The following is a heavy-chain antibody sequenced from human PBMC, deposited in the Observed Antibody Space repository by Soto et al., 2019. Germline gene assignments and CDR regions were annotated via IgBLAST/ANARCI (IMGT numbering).Heavy chain of an antibody. D-gene: IGHD3-10*01. Sequence: PRGSLRLSCAASGFTFSSYALSWVRQAPGKGLEWVSALSGTADSADYADSVRGRFTISRDDSKTTLFLHMSSLRAEDTAVYYCAKDSGNYGSGSFSHWGQGTLVTVPS. CDR1: GFTFSSYA. CDR3: AKDSGNYGSGSFSH. CDR2: LSGTADSA. J-gene: IGHJ4*02. V-gene: IGHV3-23*01.